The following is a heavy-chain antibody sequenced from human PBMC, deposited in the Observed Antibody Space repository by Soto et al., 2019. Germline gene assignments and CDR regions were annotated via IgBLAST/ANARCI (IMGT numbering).Heavy chain of an antibody. V-gene: IGHV3-21*01. CDR1: GFRFSDYT. D-gene: IGHD3-16*01. CDR3: AREMGACSDSSCYPGPYDS. CDR2: FTNSPTYI. J-gene: IGHJ5*02. Sequence: VGSLRLSCATSGFRFSDYTMNWVRQAPGKGLEWISSFTNSPTYIFYADSVKGRFTISRDNAKNSLYLQLNSLRDEDTAVYYCAREMGACSDSSCYPGPYDSWGQGTLVTVSS.